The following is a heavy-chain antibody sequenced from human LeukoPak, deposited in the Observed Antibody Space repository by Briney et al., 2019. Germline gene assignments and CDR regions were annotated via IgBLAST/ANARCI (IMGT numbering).Heavy chain of an antibody. J-gene: IGHJ4*02. D-gene: IGHD5-18*01. V-gene: IGHV4-59*11. CDR1: GGSISSHY. CDR3: ATIKRGAIYGYFDF. CDR2: LYDSVRT. Sequence: SETLSLTCTVSGGSISSHYWSWLRQPSGKGLEWIAYLYDSVRTKDNPSLKGRVTLSADTSKNQHSLRLSSVTDADTAVYYCATIKRGAIYGYFDFWGQGILVTVSS.